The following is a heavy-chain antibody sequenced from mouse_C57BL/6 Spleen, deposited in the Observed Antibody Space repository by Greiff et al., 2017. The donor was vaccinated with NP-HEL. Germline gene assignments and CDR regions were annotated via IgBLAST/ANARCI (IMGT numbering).Heavy chain of an antibody. D-gene: IGHD2-5*01. Sequence: EVQLQQSGGGLVQPGESLKLSCESNEYEFPSHDMSWVRKTPEKRLELVAAINSDGGSTYYPDTMERRFIISRDNTKKTLYLQMSSLRSEDTALYYCARQRGHSNYWYCDVWGTGTTVTVSS. J-gene: IGHJ1*03. V-gene: IGHV5-2*01. CDR2: INSDGGST. CDR1: EYEFPSHD. CDR3: ARQRGHSNYWYCDV.